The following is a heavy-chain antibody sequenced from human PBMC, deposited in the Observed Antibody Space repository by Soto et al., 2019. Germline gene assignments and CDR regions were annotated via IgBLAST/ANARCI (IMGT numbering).Heavy chain of an antibody. V-gene: IGHV3-30*18. Sequence: QVQLVESGGGVVQPGRSLRLSCAASGFTFSSYGMHWVRQAPGKGLEWVAVISYDGSNKYYADSVKGRFTISRDNSKNTLYLQMNSLRAEDTAVYYCAKDQPVGASPQSPYYYYGMDVWGQGTTVTVSS. CDR1: GFTFSSYG. D-gene: IGHD1-26*01. J-gene: IGHJ6*02. CDR2: ISYDGSNK. CDR3: AKDQPVGASPQSPYYYYGMDV.